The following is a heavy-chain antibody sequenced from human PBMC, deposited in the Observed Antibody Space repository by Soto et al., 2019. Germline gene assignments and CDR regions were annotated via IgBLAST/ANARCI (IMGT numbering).Heavy chain of an antibody. CDR3: AHREGEGYDILNGYSSNWFDP. Sequence: QITLKESGPTLVKPTQTLTLTCTFSGFSLSTSGVGVGWIRQPPGKALEWLALIYWDDDKRYSPSLKSRLTITKDHSKNQVVLTVPNMDPVDTATYYCAHREGEGYDILNGYSSNWFDPWGQGTLVTVSS. CDR1: GFSLSTSGVG. J-gene: IGHJ5*02. D-gene: IGHD3-9*01. V-gene: IGHV2-5*02. CDR2: IYWDDDK.